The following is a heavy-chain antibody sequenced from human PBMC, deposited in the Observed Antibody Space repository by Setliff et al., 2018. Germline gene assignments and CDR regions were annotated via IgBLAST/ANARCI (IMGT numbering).Heavy chain of an antibody. CDR1: GDSISSRRSY. Sequence: NPSETLSLTCTVSGDSISSRRSYWGWFRQPAGKGLEWIGQIYTSWSTNYNPSLKSRVTISLDTSKNQFSLSLSSVTAADTAVYYCARMSGFFYVDAWGKGTTVTVSS. D-gene: IGHD3-3*01. CDR3: ARMSGFFYVDA. J-gene: IGHJ6*03. CDR2: IYTSWST. V-gene: IGHV4-61*09.